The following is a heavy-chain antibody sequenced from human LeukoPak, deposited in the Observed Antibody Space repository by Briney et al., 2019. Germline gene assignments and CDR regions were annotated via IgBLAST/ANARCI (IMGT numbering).Heavy chain of an antibody. CDR3: ARDQGRPAPASYGLDV. J-gene: IGHJ6*02. V-gene: IGHV1-69*04. CDR2: IIPVLNIT. D-gene: IGHD2-2*01. CDR1: GGTFSSSA. Sequence: SVKVSCKTSGGTFSSSAITWVRQAPGQGLEWMGRIIPVLNITSYAQKFQGRVTITADTSTSTVYMELSSLRSEETAVYYCARDQGRPAPASYGLDVWGQGTTVIVSS.